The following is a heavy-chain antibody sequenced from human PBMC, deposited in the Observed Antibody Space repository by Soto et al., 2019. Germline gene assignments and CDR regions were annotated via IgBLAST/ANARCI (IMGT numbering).Heavy chain of an antibody. V-gene: IGHV1-18*01. CDR2: INTYNGNT. CDR3: AMVDVYVTPSPQDV. CDR1: GYTFTRYG. J-gene: IGHJ6*02. D-gene: IGHD3-16*01. Sequence: QVQLLQSGAEVKNPGASVKVSCKASGYTFTRYGIGWARQAPGHGLEWMGWINTYNGNTNYAQNVQGRVTLTTDTSTSTAYMELRSLRSNDTAIYYCAMVDVYVTPSPQDVWGQGTTVIVSS.